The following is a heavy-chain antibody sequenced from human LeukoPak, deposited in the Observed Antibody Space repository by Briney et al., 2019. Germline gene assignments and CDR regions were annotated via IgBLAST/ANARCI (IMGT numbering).Heavy chain of an antibody. CDR2: ISSSSSYI. J-gene: IGHJ3*02. V-gene: IGHV3-21*01. D-gene: IGHD3-22*01. CDR1: GFTFSSYS. CDR3: ARDLLRHTMTLDI. Sequence: PGGSLRLSCAASGFTFSSYSMNWVRQAPGKGLEWVSSISSSSSYIYYADSVKGRFTISRDNAKNSLYLQMNSLRAEDTAVYYCARDLLRHTMTLDIWGQGTMVTVSS.